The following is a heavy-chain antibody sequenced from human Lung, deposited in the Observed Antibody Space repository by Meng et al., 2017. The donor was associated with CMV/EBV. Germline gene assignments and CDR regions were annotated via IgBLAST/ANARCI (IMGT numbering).Heavy chain of an antibody. D-gene: IGHD4-11*01. CDR3: ARDPYSNYFDY. J-gene: IGHJ4*02. V-gene: IGHV3-53*01. CDR1: GFTVSRNY. Sequence: LSCAAVGFTVSRNYMSWVRQAPGKGLEWVSVIFTDDDTYYADSVKGRFTISRDNSKNTVFLQMNSLRADDTAVYYCARDPYSNYFDYWGPGTLVTVSS. CDR2: IFTDDDT.